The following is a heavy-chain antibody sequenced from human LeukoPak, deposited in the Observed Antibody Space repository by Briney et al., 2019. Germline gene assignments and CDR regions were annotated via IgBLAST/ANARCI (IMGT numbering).Heavy chain of an antibody. Sequence: ASVKVSCKASGYTFTNYGISWLRQAPGQSLEWMGWISTYNGNTNYAENLQGRGTMTTDTSTSTAYMELRSLRSDDSAVYYCARDHCTSSACYYDNWFDPWGPGTLVTVSS. V-gene: IGHV1-18*01. CDR2: ISTYNGNT. J-gene: IGHJ5*02. CDR1: GYTFTNYG. D-gene: IGHD2-2*01. CDR3: ARDHCTSSACYYDNWFDP.